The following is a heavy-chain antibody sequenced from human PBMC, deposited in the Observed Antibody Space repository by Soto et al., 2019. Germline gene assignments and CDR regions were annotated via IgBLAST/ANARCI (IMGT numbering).Heavy chain of an antibody. D-gene: IGHD2-15*01. CDR3: ARRLWDVAVVVAATRGVFDI. CDR2: VSSSGSII. CDR1: GFTFRSYE. Sequence: EVQLVESGGGLIQPGGSLRLSCAASGFTFRSYEMNWVRRAPGKGLECVSHVSSSGSIIYYADSVKGRFSISRDNAKNLLYLQMNSLGAEDTAVYYCARRLWDVAVVVAATRGVFDIWGQGTMVTVSS. J-gene: IGHJ3*02. V-gene: IGHV3-48*03.